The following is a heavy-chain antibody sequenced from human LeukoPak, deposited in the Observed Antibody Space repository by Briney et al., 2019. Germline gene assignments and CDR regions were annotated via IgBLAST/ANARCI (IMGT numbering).Heavy chain of an antibody. Sequence: GGSLRLSCAASGFTFSSYAMHWVRQAPGKGLEWVAVISYDGSNKYYADSVKGRFTISRDNSKNTLYLQMNSLRAEDTAVYYCAKDFLIGAFDIWGQGTMVTVSS. CDR1: GFTFSSYA. D-gene: IGHD2/OR15-2a*01. V-gene: IGHV3-30*04. J-gene: IGHJ3*02. CDR2: ISYDGSNK. CDR3: AKDFLIGAFDI.